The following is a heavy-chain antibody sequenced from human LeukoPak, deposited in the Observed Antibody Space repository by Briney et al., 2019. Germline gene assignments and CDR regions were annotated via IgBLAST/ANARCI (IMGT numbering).Heavy chain of an antibody. D-gene: IGHD3-3*01. CDR2: INGSGGST. CDR3: AKASLGYDFWSGYYPPDY. Sequence: TGGSLRLSCAASEFTFSSYAMSWVRQAPGKGLEWVSAINGSGGSTYYADSVKGRFTISRDNSKNTLYLQMNSLRAEDTAVYYCAKASLGYDFWSGYYPPDYWGQGTLVTVSS. CDR1: EFTFSSYA. V-gene: IGHV3-23*01. J-gene: IGHJ4*02.